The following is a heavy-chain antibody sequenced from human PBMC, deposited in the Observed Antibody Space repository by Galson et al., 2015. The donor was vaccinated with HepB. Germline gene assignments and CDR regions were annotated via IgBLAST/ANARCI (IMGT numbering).Heavy chain of an antibody. CDR2: IKSRSNGERT. CDR1: GFNFTKANFSNAW. J-gene: IGHJ4*02. V-gene: IGHV3-15*05. CDR3: TSQPWPDY. Sequence: SLRLSCAASGFNFTKANFSNAWMNWVRQAPGRGLEWVGRIKSRSNGERTDYAAPVKGGFVISRDDSRSMVYLQMNSLTTEDTAVYYCTSQPWPDYWGQGTLVTVSS. D-gene: IGHD1-1*01.